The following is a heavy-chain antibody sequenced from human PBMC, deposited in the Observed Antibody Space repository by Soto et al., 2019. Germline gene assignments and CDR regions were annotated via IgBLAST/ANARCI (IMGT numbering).Heavy chain of an antibody. CDR2: IDPSDSYT. J-gene: IGHJ3*02. Sequence: PGESLKISCKGSGYSFTSYWISWVRQMPGKGLEWMGRIDPSDSYTNYSPFFQGHVTTSADKSISTAYLQWSSLKSSDTAMYYFARLSYYDILTGYYEGAFDIWGQRTMVTVSS. CDR3: ARLSYYDILTGYYEGAFDI. CDR1: GYSFTSYW. D-gene: IGHD3-9*01. V-gene: IGHV5-10-1*01.